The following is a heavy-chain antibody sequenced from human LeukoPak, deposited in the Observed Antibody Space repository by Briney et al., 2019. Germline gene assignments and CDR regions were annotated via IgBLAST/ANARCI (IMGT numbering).Heavy chain of an antibody. CDR3: ASQLSLGMDV. D-gene: IGHD2/OR15-2a*01. Sequence: SVKVSCKASGGTFSSYTISWVRQAPGQGLEWIGRIIPILGIANYAQKFQGRVTITADKSTSTAYMELSSLRSEDTAVYYCASQLSLGMDVWGQGTTVTVSS. CDR2: IIPILGIA. V-gene: IGHV1-69*02. CDR1: GGTFSSYT. J-gene: IGHJ6*02.